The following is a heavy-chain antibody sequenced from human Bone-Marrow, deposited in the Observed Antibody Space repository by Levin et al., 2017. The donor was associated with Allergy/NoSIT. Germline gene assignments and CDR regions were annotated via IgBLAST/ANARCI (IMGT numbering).Heavy chain of an antibody. CDR2: INPSIGIT. Sequence: ASVKVSCKASGYSFSRYYINWVRQAPGQGLEWMGVINPSIGITNYAQKFQGRVTMTRDTSTSTAFMQLSSLRSDDTAVYFCARGERDFDNWGQGTLVTVSS. CDR3: ARGERDFDN. CDR1: GYSFSRYY. D-gene: IGHD1-1*01. V-gene: IGHV1-46*01. J-gene: IGHJ4*02.